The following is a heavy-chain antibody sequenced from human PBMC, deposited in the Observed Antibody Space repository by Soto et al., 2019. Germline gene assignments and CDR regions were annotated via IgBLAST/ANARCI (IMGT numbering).Heavy chain of an antibody. CDR3: ARSFSPYDFWSGYYHSVAV. CDR1: GGTFSSYT. D-gene: IGHD3-3*01. CDR2: IIPILGIA. Sequence: GASVKVSCKASGGTFSSYTISWVRQAPGQGLEWMGRIIPILGIANYAQKFQGRVTITADKSTSTAYMELSSLRSEDTAVYYCARSFSPYDFWSGYYHSVAVWGKGTTVTVSS. V-gene: IGHV1-69*02. J-gene: IGHJ6*04.